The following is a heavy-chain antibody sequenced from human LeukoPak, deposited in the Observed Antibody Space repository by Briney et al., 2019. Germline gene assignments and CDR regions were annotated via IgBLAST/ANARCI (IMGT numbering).Heavy chain of an antibody. Sequence: SGTLSLTCAVSGGSVSSSNWWSWVRQPPGKGLEWIGEIYHSGSTNYNPSLKSRVTISVDKSKNQFSLKLSSVTAADTAVYYCARSPSGSYHRYYFDYWGQGTLVTVSS. J-gene: IGHJ4*02. V-gene: IGHV4-4*02. D-gene: IGHD1-26*01. CDR1: GGSVSSSNW. CDR3: ARSPSGSYHRYYFDY. CDR2: IYHSGST.